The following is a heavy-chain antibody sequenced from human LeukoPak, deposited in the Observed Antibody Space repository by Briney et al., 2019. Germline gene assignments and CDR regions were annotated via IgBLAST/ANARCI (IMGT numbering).Heavy chain of an antibody. Sequence: GRSLRLSCAASGFTFSSYVMHWVRQAPGKGLEWVAVISYDGSNKYYADSVKGRFTISRDNSKNTLYLQMNSLNGEDTAVYYCARCSSSGWYFDYWGQGTLVTVSS. CDR3: ARCSSSGWYFDY. D-gene: IGHD6-19*01. V-gene: IGHV3-30*04. J-gene: IGHJ4*02. CDR1: GFTFSSYV. CDR2: ISYDGSNK.